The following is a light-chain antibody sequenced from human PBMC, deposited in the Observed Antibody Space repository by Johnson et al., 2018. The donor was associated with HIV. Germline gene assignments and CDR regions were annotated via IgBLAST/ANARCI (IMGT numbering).Light chain of an antibody. CDR1: SSNIGNNY. CDR3: GTWDSRLSAYV. CDR2: ENN. J-gene: IGLJ1*01. Sequence: QSALTQPPSVSAAPGQKVTISCSGSSSNIGNNYVSWYQQLPGTAPKLLIYENNKRPSGIPDRLSGSKSGMSAPLGITGLHTEDESDYYCGTWDSRLSAYVFGTGTKVTVL. V-gene: IGLV1-51*02.